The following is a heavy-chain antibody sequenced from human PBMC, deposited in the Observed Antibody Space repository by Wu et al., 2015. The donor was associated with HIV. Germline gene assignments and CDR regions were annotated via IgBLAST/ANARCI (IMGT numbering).Heavy chain of an antibody. CDR1: GDTSSTSAISTSA. Sequence: QVQLVQSGAAVKKPGSSVKVSCKISGDTSSTSAISTSATSWLRQAPEQGLEWVGGIIPIFGTADYAQIFKGRVAITTDESSRTTYMELTRLRSEDTAVYYCARPSHGSGVSPYFDVWGQGTMVTVSS. CDR2: IIPIFGTA. V-gene: IGHV1-69*05. CDR3: ARPSHGSGVSPYFDV. J-gene: IGHJ3*01. D-gene: IGHD3-10*01.